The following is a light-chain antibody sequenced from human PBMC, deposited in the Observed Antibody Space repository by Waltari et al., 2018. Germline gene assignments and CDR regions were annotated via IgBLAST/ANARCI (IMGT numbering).Light chain of an antibody. CDR2: LIS. CDR1: QSLLHSSGNTF. CDR3: MQARQTPWT. Sequence: DIVMTQSPLSLSVTPGEPASISCRSSQSLLHSSGNTFLDWYLQKPGQSQQLLIYLISNRASGVPDRFSGSGSGTDFTLKISRVEAEDVGVYFCMQARQTPWTFGQGTKVEIK. V-gene: IGKV2-28*01. J-gene: IGKJ1*01.